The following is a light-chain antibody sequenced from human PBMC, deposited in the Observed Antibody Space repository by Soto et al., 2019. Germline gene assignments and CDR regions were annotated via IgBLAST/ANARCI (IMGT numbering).Light chain of an antibody. CDR3: QQFGTSFPYT. V-gene: IGKV3-20*01. CDR2: DAS. Sequence: EIVLTQSPGTLSLSPGERATLTCRASQSVSSNYLTWYQQNPGQAPRLLMYDASSRATGIPDRFSDSGSGTDFTLTISRLEPEDFAVYYCQQFGTSFPYTFGQGTKLDIK. CDR1: QSVSSNY. J-gene: IGKJ2*01.